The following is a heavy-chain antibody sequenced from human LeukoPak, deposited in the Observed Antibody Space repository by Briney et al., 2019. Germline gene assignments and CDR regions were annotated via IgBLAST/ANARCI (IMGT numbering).Heavy chain of an antibody. Sequence: GGSLRLSCAASGFTFSSYWMNWVRQAPGKGLEWVANIKQDGSEKYYVDSVKGRFTISRDNAKNSLYLQMNSLRAEDTAVYYCARDMAAAGISWFDPWGQGSLLTVSS. D-gene: IGHD6-13*01. CDR3: ARDMAAAGISWFDP. V-gene: IGHV3-7*01. J-gene: IGHJ5*02. CDR1: GFTFSSYW. CDR2: IKQDGSEK.